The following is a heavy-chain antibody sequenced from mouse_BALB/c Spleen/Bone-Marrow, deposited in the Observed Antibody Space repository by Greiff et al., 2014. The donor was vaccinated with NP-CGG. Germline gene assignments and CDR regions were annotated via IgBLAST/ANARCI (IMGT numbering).Heavy chain of an antibody. V-gene: IGHV1-14*01. CDR1: GYTFTNYV. CDR3: ARVYYGYDGSSSWFAY. CDR2: INPYNDGT. J-gene: IGHJ3*01. Sequence: VQLQQPRPELVKPGASVKMSCKASGYTFTNYVMHWVKQKPGQGLEWIGYINPYNDGTKYNEKFKGKATLTSDKSSSTAYMDLSSLTPEDTAVYYCARVYYGYDGSSSWFAYWGQRTLVTASA. D-gene: IGHD2-2*01.